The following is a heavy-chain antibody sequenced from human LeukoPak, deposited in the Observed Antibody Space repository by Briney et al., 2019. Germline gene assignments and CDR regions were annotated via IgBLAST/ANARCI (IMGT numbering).Heavy chain of an antibody. Sequence: ASVKVSCNASGYTFTSYDINWVRQATGQGLEWMGWMNPNSGNTGYAQKFQGRVTMTRNTSISTAYMELSSLRSEDTAVYYCARVKVKCRSTSCYIDYWGQGTLVTVSS. J-gene: IGHJ4*02. D-gene: IGHD2-2*02. CDR1: GYTFTSYD. V-gene: IGHV1-8*01. CDR3: ARVKVKCRSTSCYIDY. CDR2: MNPNSGNT.